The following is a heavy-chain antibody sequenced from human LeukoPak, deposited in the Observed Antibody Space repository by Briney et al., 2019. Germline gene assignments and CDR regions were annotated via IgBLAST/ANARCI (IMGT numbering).Heavy chain of an antibody. CDR2: IWNDGSNK. Sequence: GGSLRLSCAASGFTFSIYGMHWVRQAPGKGLEWLAVIWNDGSNKYYADSVKGRFTISRDNSKNTLYLQMNSLRAEDTAVYSCARASGPFDYWGQGTLVTVSS. CDR3: ARASGPFDY. D-gene: IGHD3-10*01. J-gene: IGHJ4*02. V-gene: IGHV3-33*01. CDR1: GFTFSIYG.